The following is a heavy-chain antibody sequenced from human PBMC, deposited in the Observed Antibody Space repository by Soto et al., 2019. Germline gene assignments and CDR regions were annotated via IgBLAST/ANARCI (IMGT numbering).Heavy chain of an antibody. J-gene: IGHJ4*02. CDR1: GFTFSSYA. CDR2: ISGSGGST. V-gene: IGHV3-23*01. D-gene: IGHD4-17*01. CDR3: ATTVRTVVQYYFDY. Sequence: PXGSLRLSCGASGFTFSSYAMSWVRQAPGKGLEWVSAISGSGGSTYYADSVKGRFTISRDNSKNTLYLQMNSLRAEDTAVYYCATTVRTVVQYYFDYWGQGPLVTVSS.